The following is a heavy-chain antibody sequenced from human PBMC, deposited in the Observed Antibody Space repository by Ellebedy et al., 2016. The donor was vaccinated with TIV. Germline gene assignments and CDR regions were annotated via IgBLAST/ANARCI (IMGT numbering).Heavy chain of an antibody. CDR3: ARDLEVFSGSYFHLGYGFDV. Sequence: AASVKVSCKASGDTFTSYALHWVRHAPGQRLEWMGWISVANGNTIYSQKFQGRLTITRDTSATTANMELSSLRSEDTAVYYCARDLEVFSGSYFHLGYGFDVWGQGTMVTVSS. CDR1: GDTFTSYA. V-gene: IGHV1-3*01. J-gene: IGHJ3*01. CDR2: ISVANGNT. D-gene: IGHD3-10*01.